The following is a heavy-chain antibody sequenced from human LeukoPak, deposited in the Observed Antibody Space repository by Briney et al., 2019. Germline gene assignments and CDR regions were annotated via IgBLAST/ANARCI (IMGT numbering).Heavy chain of an antibody. CDR2: IYTSGST. J-gene: IGHJ3*02. CDR1: GNSFGDYY. Sequence: SETLSLTCTVSGNSFGDYYWSWIRQPAGKGLEWIGSIYTSGSTTYNPSLKSRVTISVDTSKNQFSLKLSSVTAADTAGYYRARTLSISGSSRDDAFDIWGQGTMVTVSS. D-gene: IGHD1-26*01. CDR3: ARTLSISGSSRDDAFDI. V-gene: IGHV4-4*07.